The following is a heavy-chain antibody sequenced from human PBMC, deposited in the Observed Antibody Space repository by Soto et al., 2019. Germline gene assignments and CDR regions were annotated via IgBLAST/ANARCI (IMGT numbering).Heavy chain of an antibody. J-gene: IGHJ4*01. V-gene: IGHV3-30-3*01. CDR2: ISYDGSNK. D-gene: IGHD5-18*01. Sequence: PGGSLRLSCAASGFTFSTYSIHWVRQAPGKGLEWVAVISYDGSNKYYADSVKGRFTISRDNSKNTLYLQMNSLRAEDTAVYYCARSEDTAMTYYYFDYWGQGTLVTVSS. CDR1: GFTFSTYS. CDR3: ARSEDTAMTYYYFDY.